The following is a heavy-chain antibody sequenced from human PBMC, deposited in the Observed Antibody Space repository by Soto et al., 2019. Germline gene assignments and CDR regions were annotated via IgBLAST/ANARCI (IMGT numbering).Heavy chain of an antibody. CDR3: ARGHRGATVTGAQRGDWFDP. Sequence: SETLSLTCTVSGGSISSGDYYWSWIRQPPGKGLEWIGYIYYSGSTYYNPSLKSRVTISVDTSKNQFSLKLSSVTAADTAVYYCARGHRGATVTGAQRGDWFDPWGQGTLVTVSS. CDR2: IYYSGST. V-gene: IGHV4-30-4*01. D-gene: IGHD4-17*01. J-gene: IGHJ5*02. CDR1: GGSISSGDYY.